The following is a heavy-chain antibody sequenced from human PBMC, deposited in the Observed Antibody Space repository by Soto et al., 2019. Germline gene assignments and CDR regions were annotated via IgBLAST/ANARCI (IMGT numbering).Heavy chain of an antibody. CDR3: ARDYSGSTSSRYYYGMDV. D-gene: IGHD2-2*01. V-gene: IGHV1-2*04. Sequence: ASVKVSCKASGYTFTGYYMHWVRQAPGQGLEWMGWINPNSGGTNYAQKFQGWVTMNRDTSISTAYMELSRLRSDDTALYYCARDYSGSTSSRYYYGMDVWGQGTTVTVSS. CDR2: INPNSGGT. J-gene: IGHJ6*02. CDR1: GYTFTGYY.